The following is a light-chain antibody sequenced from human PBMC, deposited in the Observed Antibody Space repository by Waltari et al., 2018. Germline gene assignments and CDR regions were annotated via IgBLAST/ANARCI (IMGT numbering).Light chain of an antibody. Sequence: EIVMTQSPASLSLSPGERATLSCRASQSVISNLAWNQQKPGQAPRLLIYGASTRADGIPVRFSGSWSGTEFTLTVSGLQSADFAIYYCQQYNDWPPWAFGQGTKVEIK. CDR2: GAS. J-gene: IGKJ1*01. V-gene: IGKV3-15*01. CDR1: QSVISN. CDR3: QQYNDWPPWA.